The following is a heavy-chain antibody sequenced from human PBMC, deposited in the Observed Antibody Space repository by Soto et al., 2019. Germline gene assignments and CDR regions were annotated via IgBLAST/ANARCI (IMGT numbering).Heavy chain of an antibody. V-gene: IGHV1-69*12. CDR2: IIPIFGTA. J-gene: IGHJ6*02. CDR3: ASQTGTTGNYYYGVDV. CDR1: GGTFSRYG. D-gene: IGHD1-1*01. Sequence: QVQLVQSGAEVKKPGSSVKVSCKASGGTFSRYGISCVRQAPGQGLEWMGGIIPIFGTANYAQKFQGRVTITADESTSTAYMELSSMRSEDTAVYYCASQTGTTGNYYYGVDVWGQGTTVTVSS.